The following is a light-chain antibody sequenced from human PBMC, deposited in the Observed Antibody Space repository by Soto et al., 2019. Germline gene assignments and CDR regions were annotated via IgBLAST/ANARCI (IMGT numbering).Light chain of an antibody. CDR1: SSDVGGYDY. CDR3: SSYTSSSTDA. J-gene: IGLJ1*01. CDR2: EVS. Sequence: QSVLTQPASVSGSPGQSITISCTGTSSDVGGYDYVSWYQHHPGKAPKLTIYEVSNRPSGVSNRFSGSKSGNTASLTISGLQAEDEAEYYCSSYTSSSTDAFGTGTKVTV. V-gene: IGLV2-14*01.